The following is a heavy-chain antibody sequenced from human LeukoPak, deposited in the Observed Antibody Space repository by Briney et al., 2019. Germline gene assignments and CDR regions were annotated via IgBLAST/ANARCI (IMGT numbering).Heavy chain of an antibody. Sequence: GGSLRLSCAASGFTFSDYYMSWIRQAPGKGLEWVSYISSSGYTIKYADSVKGRFTISRDNAKNSLYLQMNSLRAEDTAVYYCASDPMVRGVIITPRYFDYWGQGTLVTVSS. CDR2: ISSSGYTI. CDR1: GFTFSDYY. V-gene: IGHV3-11*01. D-gene: IGHD3-10*01. J-gene: IGHJ4*02. CDR3: ASDPMVRGVIITPRYFDY.